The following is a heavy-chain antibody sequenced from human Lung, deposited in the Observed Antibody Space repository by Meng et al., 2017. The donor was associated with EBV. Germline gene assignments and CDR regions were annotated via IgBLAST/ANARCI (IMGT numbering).Heavy chain of an antibody. V-gene: IGHV4-4*02. J-gene: IGHJ4*02. Sequence: QVRLQESGPALVKPSVTLSLTCAVSGGSIRSVYWWAWVRQSPGKGLEWIGEIYHSGSTNYTPFLKSRVTISVDKSKNQFSLKLTSVTAADTAVYYCARGGYYSFDYWGQGTLVTVSS. CDR2: IYHSGST. D-gene: IGHD5-18*01. CDR1: GGSIRSVYW. CDR3: ARGGYYSFDY.